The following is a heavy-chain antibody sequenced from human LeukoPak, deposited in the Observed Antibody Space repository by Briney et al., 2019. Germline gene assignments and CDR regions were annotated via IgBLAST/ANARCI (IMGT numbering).Heavy chain of an antibody. CDR3: ARVYSGYDFGLYYFDY. D-gene: IGHD5-12*01. CDR1: GFTFSSYS. J-gene: IGHJ4*02. V-gene: IGHV3-20*01. Sequence: GGSLRLSCAASGFTFSSYSMNWVRQAPGKGLEWVSGINWNGGSTGYADSVKGRFTISRDKAKNSLYLQMNSLRAEDTALYHCARVYSGYDFGLYYFDYWGQGTLVTVSS. CDR2: INWNGGST.